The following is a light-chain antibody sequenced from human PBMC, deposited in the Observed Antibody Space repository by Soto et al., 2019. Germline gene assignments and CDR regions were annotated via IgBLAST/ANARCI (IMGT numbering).Light chain of an antibody. Sequence: EIVMAHSPATLSLSAVERATVACRGSQSVSSNLAWYQQKPGQAPRLLIYGASTRATGIPARFSGSGSGTEFTLTISSLQSEDFAVYYCQQYNNWPPGTFGQGTKVDIK. CDR1: QSVSSN. CDR3: QQYNNWPPGT. V-gene: IGKV3-15*01. CDR2: GAS. J-gene: IGKJ1*01.